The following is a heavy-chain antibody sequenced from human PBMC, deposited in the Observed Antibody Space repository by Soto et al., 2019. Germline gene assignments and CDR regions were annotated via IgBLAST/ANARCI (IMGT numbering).Heavy chain of an antibody. CDR1: GGFVSSGSYY. CDR3: ARVERGTVTTVVHAFDI. J-gene: IGHJ3*02. Sequence: QVQLQQWGAGLLKPSETLSLTCAVYGGFVSSGSYYWSWIRQPPGKGLEWIGEMSHSGGFYFNPPLKSRVTLSVDTSKNQFSLGMSSVTAADTALYYCARVERGTVTTVVHAFDIWGPGTMVTVSS. V-gene: IGHV4-34*01. CDR2: MSHSGGF. D-gene: IGHD1-1*01.